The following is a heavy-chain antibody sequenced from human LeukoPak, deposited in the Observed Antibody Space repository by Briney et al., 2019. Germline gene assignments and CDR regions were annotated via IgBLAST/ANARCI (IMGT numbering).Heavy chain of an antibody. CDR1: GGTFSSYA. Sequence: ASVKVSFKASGGTFSSYAISWVRQAPGQGLEWMGGIIPIFGTANYAQKFQGRVTITTDESTSTAYMELTGLRSDDTALYYCARGFIGSSNYFDPWGQGTQVTVSS. J-gene: IGHJ5*02. CDR3: ARGFIGSSNYFDP. V-gene: IGHV1-69*05. CDR2: IIPIFGTA. D-gene: IGHD6-6*01.